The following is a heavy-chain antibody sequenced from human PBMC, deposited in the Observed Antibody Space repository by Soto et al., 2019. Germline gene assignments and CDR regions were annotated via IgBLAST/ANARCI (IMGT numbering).Heavy chain of an antibody. CDR1: GGSIVTGSYY. Sequence: SETLSLTCTVSGGSIVTGSYYWGWIRQPPGKGLEWLGHIYYSGNTYYPPSLKSRVTISVDTSKNQFSLRLSSVTAADTAVYYCTRLPQEYNYYGMDVWGQGTTVTVSS. CDR2: IYYSGNT. D-gene: IGHD1-1*01. V-gene: IGHV4-39*01. CDR3: TRLPQEYNYYGMDV. J-gene: IGHJ6*02.